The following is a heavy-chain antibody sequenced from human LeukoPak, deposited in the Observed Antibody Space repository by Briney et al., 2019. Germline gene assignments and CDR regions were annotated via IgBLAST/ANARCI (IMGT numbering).Heavy chain of an antibody. V-gene: IGHV3-30*02. D-gene: IGHD4-17*01. CDR3: AKVPTTVTFYYYYYGMDV. Sequence: PGGSLRLSCAASGFTFSSYGMHWVRQAPGKGLEWVAFIRYDGSNKYYADSVKGRFTISRDNSKNTLYLHMNSLRAEDTAVYYCAKVPTTVTFYYYYYGMDVWGQGTTVTVSS. CDR1: GFTFSSYG. J-gene: IGHJ6*02. CDR2: IRYDGSNK.